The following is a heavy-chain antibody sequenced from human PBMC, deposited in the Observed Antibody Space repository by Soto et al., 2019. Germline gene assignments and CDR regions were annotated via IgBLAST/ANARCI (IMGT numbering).Heavy chain of an antibody. CDR1: GLTFSSYA. Sequence: GGSLRLSCAASGLTFSSYAMSWVRQAPGKGLEWVSAISGSGGSTYYADSVKGRFTISRDNSKNTLYLQMNSLRAEDTAVYYCGKGRSYYYYYGVDVWGQGTTVTVS. CDR3: GKGRSYYYYYGVDV. CDR2: ISGSGGST. V-gene: IGHV3-23*01. D-gene: IGHD1-26*01. J-gene: IGHJ6*02.